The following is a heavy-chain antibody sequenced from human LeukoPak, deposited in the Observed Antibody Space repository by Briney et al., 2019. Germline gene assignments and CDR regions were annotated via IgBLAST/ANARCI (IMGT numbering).Heavy chain of an antibody. D-gene: IGHD3-3*01. CDR2: IYYSGST. CDR3: ARHLDATADDFWSGYYTSYFDY. CDR1: GGSISSYY. Sequence: SETLSLTCTVSGGSISSYYWSWIRQPPGKGLEWIGYIYYSGSTNYNPSLKSRVTISVDTSKNQFSLKLSSVTAADTAVYYCARHLDATADDFWSGYYTSYFDYWGQGTLVTVSS. V-gene: IGHV4-59*08. J-gene: IGHJ4*02.